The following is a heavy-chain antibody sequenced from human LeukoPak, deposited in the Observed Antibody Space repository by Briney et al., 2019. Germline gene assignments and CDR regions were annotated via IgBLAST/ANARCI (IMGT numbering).Heavy chain of an antibody. V-gene: IGHV1-69*13. CDR3: AKDLGYCSGGSCHYPNWFDP. Sequence: SVKVSCKASGGTFSSYAISWVRQAPGQGLEWMGGIIPIFGTANYAQKFQGRVTITADESTSTAYMELSRLRSEDTAVYYRAKDLGYCSGGSCHYPNWFDPWGQGTLVTVSS. J-gene: IGHJ5*02. CDR2: IIPIFGTA. D-gene: IGHD2-15*01. CDR1: GGTFSSYA.